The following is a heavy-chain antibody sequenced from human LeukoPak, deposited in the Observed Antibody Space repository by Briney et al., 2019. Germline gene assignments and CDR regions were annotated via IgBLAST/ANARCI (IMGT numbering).Heavy chain of an antibody. D-gene: IGHD3-10*01. Sequence: ASVKVSCKASGYTFTSYYMHWVRQAPGQGLEWMGIINPSGGSTSYAQKFQGRVTMTRDMSTSTVYMELSSLRSEDTAVYYCARLGVTMVRGVKYWFDPWGQGTLVTVSS. CDR2: INPSGGST. CDR3: ARLGVTMVRGVKYWFDP. V-gene: IGHV1-46*01. J-gene: IGHJ5*02. CDR1: GYTFTSYY.